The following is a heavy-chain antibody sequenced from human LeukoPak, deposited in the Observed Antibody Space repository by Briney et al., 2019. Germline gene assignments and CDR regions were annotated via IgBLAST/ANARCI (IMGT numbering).Heavy chain of an antibody. D-gene: IGHD2-2*03. V-gene: IGHV1-2*02. CDR1: GYTFTDYY. CDR2: INPKTGDT. J-gene: IGHJ6*02. Sequence: ASVKVSCKASGYTFTDYYLHWVRQAPGQGLEWMGCINPKTGDTDYARRFQGRITMTRDTSISTAYMELTRLRSDDMVIYFCARGWIGNDYYYGINVWGQGTTVTVSS. CDR3: ARGWIGNDYYYGINV.